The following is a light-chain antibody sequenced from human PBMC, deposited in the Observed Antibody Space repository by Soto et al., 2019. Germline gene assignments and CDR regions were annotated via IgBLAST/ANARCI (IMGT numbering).Light chain of an antibody. CDR2: DND. CDR3: GTWDSRLSGVV. CDR1: SSNIGNNY. V-gene: IGLV1-51*01. Sequence: QSVLTQPPSVSAAPGQKVTISCSGSSSNIGNNYVSWYQQLPGTAPKLLIYDNDERPSGIPDRFSGSKSGTSATLGITGRQTGDEADYYCGTWDSRLSGVVFGGGTKRTVL. J-gene: IGLJ2*01.